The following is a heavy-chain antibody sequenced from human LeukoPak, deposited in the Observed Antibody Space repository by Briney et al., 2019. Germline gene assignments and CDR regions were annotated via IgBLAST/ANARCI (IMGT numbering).Heavy chain of an antibody. Sequence: QPGGSLRLSCAASGFTFSSYAMSWVRQAPGKGLEWVSAISGSGGSTYYADSVRGRFTISRDNSKNTLYLQMNSLRAEDTAVYYCAKDGPRGYCTNGVCYLFDYWGQGTLVTVSS. CDR3: AKDGPRGYCTNGVCYLFDY. J-gene: IGHJ4*02. CDR2: ISGSGGST. D-gene: IGHD2-8*01. CDR1: GFTFSSYA. V-gene: IGHV3-23*01.